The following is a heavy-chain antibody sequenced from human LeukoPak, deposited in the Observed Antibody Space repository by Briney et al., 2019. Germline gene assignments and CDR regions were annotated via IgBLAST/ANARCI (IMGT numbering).Heavy chain of an antibody. V-gene: IGHV3-33*01. CDR3: ARAGYSSSWTFYYYYYGMDV. CDR1: GFTFSSYG. D-gene: IGHD6-13*01. CDR2: IWYDGSNK. Sequence: GGSLRLSCAASGFTFSSYGMHWVRQAPGKGLEWVAVIWYDGSNKYYADSVKGRFTISRDNSKNTLYLQMNSLRAEDTAVYYCARAGYSSSWTFYYYYYGMDVWGQGTTVTVSS. J-gene: IGHJ6*02.